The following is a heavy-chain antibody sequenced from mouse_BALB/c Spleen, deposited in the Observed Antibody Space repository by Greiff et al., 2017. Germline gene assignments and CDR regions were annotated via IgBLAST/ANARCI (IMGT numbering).Heavy chain of an antibody. CDR2: ISDGGSYT. Sequence: EVQLVESGGGLVKPGGSLKLSCAASGFTFSDYYMYWVRQTPEKRLEWVATISDGGSYTYYPDSVKGRFTISRDNAKNNLYLQMSSLKSEDTAMYYCARENKEYSNPCYAMDYWGQGTSVTVSS. CDR1: GFTFSDYY. J-gene: IGHJ4*01. D-gene: IGHD2-5*01. CDR3: ARENKEYSNPCYAMDY. V-gene: IGHV5-4*02.